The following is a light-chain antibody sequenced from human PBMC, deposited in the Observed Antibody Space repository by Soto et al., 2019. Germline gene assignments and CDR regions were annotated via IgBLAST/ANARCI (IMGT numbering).Light chain of an antibody. CDR2: GAS. CDR3: QQYNRYFQT. V-gene: IGKV1-5*01. CDR1: QSISSW. J-gene: IGKJ1*01. Sequence: VQMPQSPYTLSASVGDTVTITCRASQSISSWLAWYQQKPGKAPKLLIYGASSLGSGVPSRFSGSGSGTEFTLTISSLQPDDFATYYCQQYNRYFQTFGQGTKVDIK.